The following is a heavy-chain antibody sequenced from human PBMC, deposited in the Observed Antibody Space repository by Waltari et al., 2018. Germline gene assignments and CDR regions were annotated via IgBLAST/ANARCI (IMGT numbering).Heavy chain of an antibody. V-gene: IGHV4-59*01. J-gene: IGHJ3*02. CDR3: ARISTGTVAFDI. Sequence: QVQLQESGPGLVKPSETLSLTCTVSGGSISSYYWSWIRQPPGKGLEWIGYIYYSGSTSYNPALKSRVTRSVDTSKSQFSLRLSSVTAADTAVYYCARISTGTVAFDIWGQGTMVTVSS. D-gene: IGHD1-1*01. CDR1: GGSISSYY. CDR2: IYYSGST.